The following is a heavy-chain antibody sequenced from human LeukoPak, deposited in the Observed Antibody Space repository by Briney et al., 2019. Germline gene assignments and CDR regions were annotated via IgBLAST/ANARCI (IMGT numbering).Heavy chain of an antibody. Sequence: PGGSLRLSCAASGFTFSSYSMNLVRQAPGKGLEWVSSISSSSSYIYYADSVKGRFTISRDNAKNSLYLQMNSLRAEDTAVYYCARGHGSSDAFDIWGQGTMVTVSS. CDR2: ISSSSSYI. D-gene: IGHD1-26*01. V-gene: IGHV3-21*01. J-gene: IGHJ3*02. CDR1: GFTFSSYS. CDR3: ARGHGSSDAFDI.